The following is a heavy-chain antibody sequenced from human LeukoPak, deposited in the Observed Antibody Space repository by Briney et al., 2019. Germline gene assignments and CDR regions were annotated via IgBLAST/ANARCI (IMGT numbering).Heavy chain of an antibody. Sequence: ASVKVSCKASGYTFTSYDINWVRQATGQGLEWMGWMNPNSGNTGYAQKFQGRVTMTRDTSTSTVYMELSSLRSEDTAVYYCARGWELLDYWGQGTLVTVSS. D-gene: IGHD1-26*01. V-gene: IGHV1-8*01. J-gene: IGHJ4*02. CDR1: GYTFTSYD. CDR2: MNPNSGNT. CDR3: ARGWELLDY.